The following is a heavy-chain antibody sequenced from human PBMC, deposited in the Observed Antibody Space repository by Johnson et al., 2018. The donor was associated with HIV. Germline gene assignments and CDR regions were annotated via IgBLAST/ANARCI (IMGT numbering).Heavy chain of an antibody. CDR1: GFTFSSNY. D-gene: IGHD3-22*01. CDR3: ARDPRGIYYDSSGPSQRAFDI. J-gene: IGHJ3*02. CDR2: IYSGGST. V-gene: IGHV3-66*01. Sequence: VQLVESGGGVVQPGRSLRLSCAASGFTFSSNYMSWVRQAPGRGLEWVSVIYSGGSTYYADSVKGRFTISRDNSKNTLYLQMNSLRAEDTAVYYCARDPRGIYYDSSGPSQRAFDIWGQGTMVIVSS.